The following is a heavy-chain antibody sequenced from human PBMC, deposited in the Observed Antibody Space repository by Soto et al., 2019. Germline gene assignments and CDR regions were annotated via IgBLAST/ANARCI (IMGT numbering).Heavy chain of an antibody. J-gene: IGHJ6*02. D-gene: IGHD1-7*01. CDR1: GDSVSSNSAA. CDR3: ARDNWNYVHKTSREGMDV. Sequence: SQTLSLTCAISGDSVSSNSAAWNWIRQSPSRGLEWLGRTYYRSKWYNDYAVSVKSRITINPDTSKNQFSLQLNSVTPEDTAVYYCARDNWNYVHKTSREGMDVWGQGTTVTVSS. V-gene: IGHV6-1*01. CDR2: TYYRSKWYN.